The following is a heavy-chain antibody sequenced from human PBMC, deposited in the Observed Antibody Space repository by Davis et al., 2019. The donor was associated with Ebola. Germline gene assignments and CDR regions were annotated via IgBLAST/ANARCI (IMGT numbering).Heavy chain of an antibody. D-gene: IGHD5-18*01. J-gene: IGHJ4*02. CDR1: GYTFTSYG. V-gene: IGHV1-18*04. Sequence: ASVKVSCKASGYTFTSYGITWVRQAPGQGLEWMGWINPHNGNTNYAQNVQGRVTMTTDTSTSTAYMEVGILRSEDTAVYYCARDLGYSYGPASLDWGQGTLVTVSS. CDR3: ARDLGYSYGPASLD. CDR2: INPHNGNT.